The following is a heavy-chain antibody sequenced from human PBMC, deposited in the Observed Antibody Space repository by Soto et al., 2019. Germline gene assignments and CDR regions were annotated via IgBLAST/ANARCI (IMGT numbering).Heavy chain of an antibody. V-gene: IGHV1-2*02. CDR1: GYTFTGYF. D-gene: IGHD2-2*02. Sequence: ASVKVSCKASGYTFTGYFTHWVRQAPGQGLEWMGWINSKTGGTNSAQKFQGKVTMTRDTSISTAFMELNSLRSDDTAVYYCARGGSQLLYHFDYWGQGSLVTGSS. CDR2: INSKTGGT. J-gene: IGHJ4*02. CDR3: ARGGSQLLYHFDY.